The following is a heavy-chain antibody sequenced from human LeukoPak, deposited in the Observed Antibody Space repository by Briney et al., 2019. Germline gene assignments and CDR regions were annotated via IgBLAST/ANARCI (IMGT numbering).Heavy chain of an antibody. CDR1: GGSFSGYD. J-gene: IGHJ4*02. CDR3: ATEWTDGEYVDY. V-gene: IGHV4-34*01. D-gene: IGHD4-17*01. Sequence: SETLSLTCAVSGGSFSGYDWSWLRQPPGKGLEWIGDTDQNEVTNYNPSLKSRVTISVDMSKNHFSLKLSSVTAADTAVYYCATEWTDGEYVDYWGQGTLVTVSS. CDR2: TDQNEVT.